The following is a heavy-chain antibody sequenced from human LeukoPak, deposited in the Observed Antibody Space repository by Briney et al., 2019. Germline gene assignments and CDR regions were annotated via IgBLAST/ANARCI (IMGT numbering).Heavy chain of an antibody. Sequence: PSETLSLTCAVYGGSFSGYYWSWIRQPPGKGLEWIGEINHSGSTNYNPSLKSRVTISVDTSKNQFSLKLSSVTAADTAVYYCARSFDGTAFDPWGQETLVTVSS. D-gene: IGHD1-26*01. J-gene: IGHJ5*02. CDR1: GGSFSGYY. V-gene: IGHV4-34*01. CDR3: ARSFDGTAFDP. CDR2: INHSGST.